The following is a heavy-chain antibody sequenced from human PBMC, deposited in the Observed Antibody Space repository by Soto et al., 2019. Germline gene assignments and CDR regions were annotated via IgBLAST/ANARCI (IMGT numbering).Heavy chain of an antibody. CDR2: INAGNGNT. J-gene: IGHJ4*02. Sequence: GASVKVSCKASGYTFTSYAMHWVRQAPGQSLEWMGWINAGNGNTKYSQKFQGRVTVTRDTSASTAYMELSSLRSEDTAVYYCARAHRIVGATSEYFDYWGQGALVTVSS. V-gene: IGHV1-3*01. CDR3: ARAHRIVGATSEYFDY. CDR1: GYTFTSYA. D-gene: IGHD1-26*01.